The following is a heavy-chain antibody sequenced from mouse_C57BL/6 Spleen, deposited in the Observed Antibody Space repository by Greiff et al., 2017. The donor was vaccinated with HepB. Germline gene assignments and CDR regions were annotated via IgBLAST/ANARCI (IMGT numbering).Heavy chain of an antibody. CDR2: IYPGDGDT. J-gene: IGHJ2*01. CDR3: ASSLPHDYGSSYRAFLLDD. V-gene: IGHV1-82*01. D-gene: IGHD1-1*01. CDR1: GYAFSSSW. Sequence: VQLKESGPELVKPGASVKISCKASGYAFSSSWMNWVKQRPGKGLEWIGRIYPGDGDTNYNGKFKGKATLTADKSSSTAYMQLSSLTSEDSAVYFCASSLPHDYGSSYRAFLLDDWGQGTTLTVSS.